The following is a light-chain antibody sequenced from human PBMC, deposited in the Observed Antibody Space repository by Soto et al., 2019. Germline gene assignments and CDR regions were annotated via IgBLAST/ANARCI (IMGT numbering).Light chain of an antibody. Sequence: EIVLTQSPGTLSLSPGERATLSCRASETVSSSYLAWYQQQPGQAPRLLIYDASTRATGIPDRFSGSVSGTDFTLTISRLEPEDFAVYYCHQYSRSPQTFGGGTRVEIK. CDR1: ETVSSSY. CDR2: DAS. J-gene: IGKJ4*01. CDR3: HQYSRSPQT. V-gene: IGKV3-20*01.